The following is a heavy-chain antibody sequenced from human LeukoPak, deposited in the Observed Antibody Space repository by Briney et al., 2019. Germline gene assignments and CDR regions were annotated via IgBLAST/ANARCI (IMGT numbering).Heavy chain of an antibody. V-gene: IGHV3-23*01. CDR1: GFTFSSYA. Sequence: PGGSLRLSCAVSGFTFSSYAMIWVRQAPGKGLVWVSGISGSGAGTYYADSVKGLFTISRDNSKNTLYLQMNSLRAEDTAVYYCAKMVREFYTVSYYFDYWGQGTLVTVSS. CDR2: ISGSGAGT. CDR3: AKMVREFYTVSYYFDY. D-gene: IGHD2-8*01. J-gene: IGHJ4*02.